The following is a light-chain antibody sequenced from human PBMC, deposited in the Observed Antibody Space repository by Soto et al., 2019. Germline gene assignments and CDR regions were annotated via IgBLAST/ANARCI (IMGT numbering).Light chain of an antibody. CDR2: DAS. V-gene: IGKV3-11*01. Sequence: IVMTQTPATLSVSQGVRATLSCRASQSVSSYLAWYQQKPGQAPRLLIYDASNRATGIPARFSGSGSGTDFTLTISSLEPEDFAVYYCQQRSNWPPITFGQGTRLAIK. CDR3: QQRSNWPPIT. CDR1: QSVSSY. J-gene: IGKJ5*01.